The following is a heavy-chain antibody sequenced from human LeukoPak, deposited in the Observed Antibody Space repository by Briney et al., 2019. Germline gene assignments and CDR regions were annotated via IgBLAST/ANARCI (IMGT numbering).Heavy chain of an antibody. J-gene: IGHJ4*02. V-gene: IGHV3-7*01. D-gene: IGHD6-19*01. Sequence: PGGSLRLSCAASGFTFSSDWMSWVRQAPGKGLEWVANIKQDGSDKYYVDSVKGRSTISRDNAKNSLYLQMNSLRAEDTAVYYCARGRYSSGWYPDYFDYWGQGTLVTVSS. CDR3: ARGRYSSGWYPDYFDY. CDR1: GFTFSSDW. CDR2: IKQDGSDK.